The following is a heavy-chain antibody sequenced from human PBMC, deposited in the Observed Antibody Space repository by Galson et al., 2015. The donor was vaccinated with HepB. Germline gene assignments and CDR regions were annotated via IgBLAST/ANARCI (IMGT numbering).Heavy chain of an antibody. V-gene: IGHV3-23*01. CDR3: AKVGAAAEVNFDC. CDR2: ISNSGGST. CDR1: GFPFSSYA. J-gene: IGHJ4*02. Sequence: SLRLSCAASGFPFSSYAMSWVRQAPGKGLEWASSISNSGGSTWYADSVKSRFTISRDDSNNTLSLQMNSLRAEDTAVYYCAKVGAAAEVNFDCWGQGTLVTVSS. D-gene: IGHD6-13*01.